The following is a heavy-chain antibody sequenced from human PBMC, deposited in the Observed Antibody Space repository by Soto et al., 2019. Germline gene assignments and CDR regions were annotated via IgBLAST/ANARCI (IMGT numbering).Heavy chain of an antibody. D-gene: IGHD4-17*01. CDR3: AKDLRPNTVTTCGS. CDR1: GFTFDSHG. V-gene: IGHV3-30*18. J-gene: IGHJ1*01. CDR2: ISSDGNNK. Sequence: QVQLVESGGGAVQPGRSLRLSCAASGFTFDSHGMHWVRQAPGKGLEWVAVISSDGNNKYYADSVNGRFTISRDNFNNILYLQMSSLRAEDTAVYYCAKDLRPNTVTTCGSWGQGTLVTVSS.